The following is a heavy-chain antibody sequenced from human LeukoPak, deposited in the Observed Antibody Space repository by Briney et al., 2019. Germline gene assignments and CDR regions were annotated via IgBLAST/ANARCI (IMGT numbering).Heavy chain of an antibody. J-gene: IGHJ4*02. CDR3: ASPVCSGGSCYYNY. D-gene: IGHD2-15*01. CDR2: IYYSGST. CDR1: GGSISSSSYY. V-gene: IGHV4-39*01. Sequence: SETLSLTCTVSGGSISSSSYYWGWIRQPPGKGLEWIGSIYYSGSTYYNPSLKSRVTISVGTSKNQFSLKLSSVTAADTAVYYCASPVCSGGSCYYNYWGQGTLVTVSS.